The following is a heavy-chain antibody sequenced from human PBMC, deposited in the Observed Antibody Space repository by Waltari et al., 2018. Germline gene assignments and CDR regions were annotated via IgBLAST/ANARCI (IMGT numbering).Heavy chain of an antibody. CDR2: LSAKSDFT. V-gene: IGHV3-23*01. Sequence: DVQLLESGGHFVQPGGSLRLFSLGFGVIFVSYAMTWVRQAPGEGLEWVSCLSAKSDFTNYADSVKGRFTISRDNSKNTLYLQMNSLRVDDTALYYWAKYISRGRELIAWGQGTLVTVSS. D-gene: IGHD1-7*01. J-gene: IGHJ4*02. CDR3: AKYISRGRELIA. CDR1: GVIFVSYA.